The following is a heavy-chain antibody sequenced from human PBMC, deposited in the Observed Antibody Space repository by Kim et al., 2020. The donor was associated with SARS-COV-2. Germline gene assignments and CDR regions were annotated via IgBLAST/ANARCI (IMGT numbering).Heavy chain of an antibody. V-gene: IGHV1-69*13. CDR3: ATRPGKYCSGGSCYSAPPFDY. J-gene: IGHJ4*02. Sequence: SVKVSCKASGGTFSSYAISWVRQAPGQGLEWMGGIIPIFGTANYAQKFQGRVTITADESTSTAYMELSSLRSEDTAVYYCATRPGKYCSGGSCYSAPPFDYWGQGTLVTVSS. CDR2: IIPIFGTA. D-gene: IGHD2-15*01. CDR1: GGTFSSYA.